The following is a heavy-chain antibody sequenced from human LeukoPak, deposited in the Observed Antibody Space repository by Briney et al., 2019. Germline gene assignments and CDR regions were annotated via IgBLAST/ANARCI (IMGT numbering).Heavy chain of an antibody. CDR2: IIPIFGTA. CDR1: GGTFSSYA. CDR3: ATVGATLYYYGMDV. V-gene: IGHV1-69*13. D-gene: IGHD1-26*01. J-gene: IGHJ6*02. Sequence: PGASVKVSCKASGGTFSSYAISWVRQAPGQGLEWVGGIIPIFGTANYAQKFQGRVTITADESTSTAYMELSSLRSEDTAVYYCATVGATLYYYGMDVWGQGTTVTVSS.